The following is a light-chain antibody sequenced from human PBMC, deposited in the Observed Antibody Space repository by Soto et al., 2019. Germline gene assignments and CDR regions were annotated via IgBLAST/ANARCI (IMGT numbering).Light chain of an antibody. CDR1: QSVSSSY. J-gene: IGKJ1*01. CDR2: GAY. V-gene: IGKV3-20*01. CDR3: KQYGSSPRT. Sequence: EIVLTQSPGTLSLSPGERATLSCRASQSVSSSYLAWYQQKPGQAPRLLIYGAYSRATGIQDRFSGSGSGTDFTLTISRLEPEDFAVYYCKQYGSSPRTFGQGTKVDI.